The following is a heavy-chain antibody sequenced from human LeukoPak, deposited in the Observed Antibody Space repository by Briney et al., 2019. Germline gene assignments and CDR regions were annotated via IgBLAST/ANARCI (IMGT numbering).Heavy chain of an antibody. Sequence: SETLSLTCTVSGGSISSYYWSWIRQPPGKGLEWIGYIYYSGSTNYNPSLKGRVTISVDTSKNQFSLKLSSVTAADTAVYYCARGGSSGWYYFDYWGQGTLVTVSS. D-gene: IGHD6-19*01. V-gene: IGHV4-59*01. CDR1: GGSISSYY. J-gene: IGHJ4*02. CDR2: IYYSGST. CDR3: ARGGSSGWYYFDY.